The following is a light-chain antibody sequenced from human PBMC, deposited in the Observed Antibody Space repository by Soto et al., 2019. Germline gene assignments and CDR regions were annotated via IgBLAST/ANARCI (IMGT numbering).Light chain of an antibody. Sequence: DIQMTQSPSTLSASVGDRVTITCRASQSISSWLAWYQQKPGKAPKLLIYKALSLESGVPSRFSGCGSGTEFTLTISSLQPDDFATYYCQQYNSFWTFGQGTKVEIK. CDR2: KAL. CDR3: QQYNSFWT. J-gene: IGKJ1*01. V-gene: IGKV1-5*03. CDR1: QSISSW.